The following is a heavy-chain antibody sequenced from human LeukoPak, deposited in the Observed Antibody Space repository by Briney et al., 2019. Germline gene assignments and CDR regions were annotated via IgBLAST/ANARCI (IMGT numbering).Heavy chain of an antibody. CDR1: GFIFSNHW. D-gene: IGHD2-15*01. J-gene: IGHJ4*02. Sequence: QTGRSLRLSCAASGFIFSNHWMTWVRQAPGKGLEWVANINERGSETYYADYVKGRFTISRDNAKKSLFLQLNSLSVEDTAMYYCAKDYSFSNFNWGQGTLVTVSS. V-gene: IGHV3-7*01. CDR2: INERGSET. CDR3: AKDYSFSNFN.